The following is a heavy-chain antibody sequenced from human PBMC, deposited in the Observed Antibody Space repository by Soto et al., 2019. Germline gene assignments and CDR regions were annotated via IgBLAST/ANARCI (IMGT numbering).Heavy chain of an antibody. V-gene: IGHV1-18*01. CDR3: ARDSLVFCGGDCMGCDY. CDR2: ISAYNGNT. Sequence: ASVKFSCKASGYTFTSYGISWVRQAPGQGLEWMGWISAYNGNTNYAQKLQGRVTMTTDDSMSTVYLQMNSLRAEDTALYYCARDSLVFCGGDCMGCDYWGQGTQVTVSS. D-gene: IGHD2-21*02. CDR1: GYTFTSYG. J-gene: IGHJ4*02.